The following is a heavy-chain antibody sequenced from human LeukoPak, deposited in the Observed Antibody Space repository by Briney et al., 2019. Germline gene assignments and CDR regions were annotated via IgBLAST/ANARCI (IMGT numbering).Heavy chain of an antibody. V-gene: IGHV3-48*04. CDR1: GFTFSSYG. CDR3: ARDPRGYNIWAAPY. Sequence: GGSLRLSCAASGFTFSSYGMSWVRQAPGKGLEWVSYISSSGSAIYYADSVKGRFTMSRDNAKNSLYLQMNSLRAEDTAVYYCARDPRGYNIWAAPYWGQGILVTVSS. D-gene: IGHD5-24*01. CDR2: ISSSGSAI. J-gene: IGHJ4*02.